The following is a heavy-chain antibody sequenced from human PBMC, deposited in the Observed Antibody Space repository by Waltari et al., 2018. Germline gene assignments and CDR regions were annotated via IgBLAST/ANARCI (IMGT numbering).Heavy chain of an antibody. CDR3: ARESLLAFDY. V-gene: IGHV3-21*01. J-gene: IGHJ4*02. CDR1: GFTFSCYS. CDR2: ISSSSSYI. Sequence: EVQLVESGGGLVKPGGSLRLSCAASGFTFSCYSMNWVRQAPGKGLEWVSSISSSSSYIYYADSVKGRFTISRDNAKNSLYLQMNSLRAEDTAVYYCARESLLAFDYWGQGTLVTVSS. D-gene: IGHD2-15*01.